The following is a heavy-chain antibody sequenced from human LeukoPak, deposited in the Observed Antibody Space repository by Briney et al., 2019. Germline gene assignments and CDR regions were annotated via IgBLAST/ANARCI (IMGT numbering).Heavy chain of an antibody. CDR1: GYTFTSYY. V-gene: IGHV1-2*02. D-gene: IGHD1-26*01. CDR3: ARENIVGAVFWI. J-gene: IGHJ4*02. Sequence: ASVKVSCKASGYTFTSYYMHWVRQAPGQGLEWMGWINPNSGGTNYAQKFQGRVTMTRDTSISTAYMELSRLRSDDTAVYYCARENIVGAVFWIWGQGTLVTVSS. CDR2: INPNSGGT.